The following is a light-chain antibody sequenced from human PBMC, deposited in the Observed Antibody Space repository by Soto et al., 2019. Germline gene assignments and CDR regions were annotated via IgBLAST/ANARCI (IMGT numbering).Light chain of an antibody. CDR2: KDS. V-gene: IGLV3-27*01. Sequence: SYELTQPSSVSVSPGQTARIACSGDVLARKYARWFQQKPGQAPVLVIYKDSERPSGIPERFSGSSSGTTVTLSISGAQVDDEADYCCYSATDNIWVFGGGTKLTVL. CDR1: VLARKY. J-gene: IGLJ2*01. CDR3: YSATDNIWV.